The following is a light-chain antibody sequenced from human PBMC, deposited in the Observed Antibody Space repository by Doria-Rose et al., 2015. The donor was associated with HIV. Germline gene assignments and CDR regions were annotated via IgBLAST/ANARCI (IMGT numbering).Light chain of an antibody. V-gene: IGKV4-1*01. CDR1: QSVFYSPKNRNY. Sequence: DIQLTLPPDSLAASLGETATINSQTSQSVFYSPKNRNYLAWYQQKPGQPPKLLIYWASIRESGVPDRFSGSGSGTDFTLTISSLQAEDVAVYGCHQYNSTPLNFGRGTEVDI. CDR2: WAS. CDR3: HQYNSTPLN. J-gene: IGKJ3*01.